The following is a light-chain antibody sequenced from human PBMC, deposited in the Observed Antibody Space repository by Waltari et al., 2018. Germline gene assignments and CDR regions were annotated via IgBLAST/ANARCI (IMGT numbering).Light chain of an antibody. V-gene: IGLV1-40*01. CDR2: GNN. J-gene: IGLJ3*02. CDR3: QSYGSDWV. Sequence: QSVLTQPPSVSGAPGQRVTIPCPGSSSNIGAGYAVHWYPPLPGTAPKLLIYGNNNRPSGVPDRFSGSKSGTSASLAITGLQAEDEADYYCQSYGSDWVFGGGTKLTVL. CDR1: SSNIGAGYA.